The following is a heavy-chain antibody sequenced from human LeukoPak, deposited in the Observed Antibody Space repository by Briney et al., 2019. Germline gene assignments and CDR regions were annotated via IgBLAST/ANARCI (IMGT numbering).Heavy chain of an antibody. D-gene: IGHD6-19*01. CDR2: ISSSSSYI. V-gene: IGHV3-21*01. J-gene: IGHJ4*02. CDR1: GFTFSSYS. Sequence: GGSLRLSCAASGFTFSSYSMNWVRQAPGKGLEWVSSISSSSSYIYYADSVKGRLTISRDNAKNSLYLQMNSLRAEDTAVYYCARDTGSSGWTRFDYWGQGTLVTVPS. CDR3: ARDTGSSGWTRFDY.